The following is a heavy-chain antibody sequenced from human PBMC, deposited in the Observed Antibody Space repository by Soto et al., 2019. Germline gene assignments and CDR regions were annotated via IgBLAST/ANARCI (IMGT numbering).Heavy chain of an antibody. CDR2: IYYSGST. J-gene: IGHJ4*02. CDR1: GCYISSSSYY. V-gene: IGHV4-39*01. Sequence: SETLSLTCTVFGCYISSSSYYWGWIRQPPGKGLEWIGSIYYSGSTYYNPSLKSRVTISVDTSKNQFSLKLSSVTAADTAVYYCARHPRGIVVVPAASFVDYWGQGTLVTVSS. D-gene: IGHD2-2*01. CDR3: ARHPRGIVVVPAASFVDY.